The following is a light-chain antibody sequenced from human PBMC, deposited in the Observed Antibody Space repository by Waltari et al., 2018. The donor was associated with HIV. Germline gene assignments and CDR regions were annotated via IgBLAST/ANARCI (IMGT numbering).Light chain of an antibody. CDR2: KAS. CDR1: TLPTQY. V-gene: IGLV3-25*03. CDR3: QSADDSISNLL. Sequence: SYELTQPPSVSVSPGQTARITCSGETLPTQYVSWYQQKPGQAPLLVMCKASERPPGLPERFSGSSLGTTVTLTISGVQAEDEADYYCQSADDSISNLLFGGGTKLTVL. J-gene: IGLJ3*02.